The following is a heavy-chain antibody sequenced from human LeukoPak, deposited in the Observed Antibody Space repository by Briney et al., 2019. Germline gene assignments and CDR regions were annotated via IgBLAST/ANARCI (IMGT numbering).Heavy chain of an antibody. CDR3: ARGARLLWPDKTSDAFDI. CDR1: GFTFSSYA. D-gene: IGHD3-10*01. Sequence: PGRSLRLSCAASGFTFSSYAMHWVRQAPGKGLEWVAVISYDGSNKYYADSVKGRFTISRDNSKNTLYLQMNSPRAEDTAVYYCARGARLLWPDKTSDAFDIWGQGTMVTVSS. CDR2: ISYDGSNK. V-gene: IGHV3-30-3*01. J-gene: IGHJ3*02.